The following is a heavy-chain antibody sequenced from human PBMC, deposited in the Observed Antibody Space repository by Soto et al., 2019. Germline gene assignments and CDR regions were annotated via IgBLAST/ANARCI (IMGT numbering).Heavy chain of an antibody. J-gene: IGHJ4*02. Sequence: ASVKVSCKASGYTFTGYYMHWVRQAPGQGLEWMGIINPSGGSTSYAQKFQGRFAMTRDTSTSTVYMELSSLRSEDTAVYYCARDRRDYGSGSYYEFDYCGQGTLVTVSS. V-gene: IGHV1-46*01. D-gene: IGHD3-10*01. CDR3: ARDRRDYGSGSYYEFDY. CDR2: INPSGGST. CDR1: GYTFTGYY.